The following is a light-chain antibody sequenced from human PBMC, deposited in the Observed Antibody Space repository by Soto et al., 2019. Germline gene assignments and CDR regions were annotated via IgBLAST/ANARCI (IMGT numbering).Light chain of an antibody. CDR2: AAS. V-gene: IGKV1-9*01. CDR1: QGISSY. CDR3: QQLDAYPRT. Sequence: IQLTQSPSSLSASVGDRVTITCRASQGISSYLAWYQQKPGQAPKLLIYAASTLQSGVPSRFSGSGFGTDFTLTISSPQPEDFATYYCQQLDAYPRTFGQGTKVEIK. J-gene: IGKJ1*01.